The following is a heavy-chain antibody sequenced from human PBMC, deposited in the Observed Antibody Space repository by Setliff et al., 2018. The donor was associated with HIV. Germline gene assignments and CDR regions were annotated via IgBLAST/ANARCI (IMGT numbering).Heavy chain of an antibody. CDR3: TRRLSGRTFWYFDL. D-gene: IGHD1-26*01. J-gene: IGHJ2*01. Sequence: GESLKISCKGSGYDFSSYFIGWVRQMPGKGLEWMGIFYPGDSDTRYSPSFQGQVTISADKSISTAYLQWNSLKVSDTAMYYCTRRLSGRTFWYFDLWGRGTPVTVS. CDR1: GYDFSSYF. V-gene: IGHV5-51*01. CDR2: FYPGDSDT.